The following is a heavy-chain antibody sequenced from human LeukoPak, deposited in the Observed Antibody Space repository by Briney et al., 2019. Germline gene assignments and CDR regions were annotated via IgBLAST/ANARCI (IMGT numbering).Heavy chain of an antibody. CDR3: ARDPFDTGWFDY. J-gene: IGHJ4*02. CDR1: GGSISSSSYY. Sequence: SETLSLTCTVSGGSISSSSYYWGWIRQPPGKGLEWIGDIYYSESTYYNPSLKSRVTIFVDTSKNQFSLKLSSVTAADTAVYYCARDPFDTGWFDYWGQGTLVTVSS. D-gene: IGHD6-19*01. CDR2: IYYSEST. V-gene: IGHV4-39*07.